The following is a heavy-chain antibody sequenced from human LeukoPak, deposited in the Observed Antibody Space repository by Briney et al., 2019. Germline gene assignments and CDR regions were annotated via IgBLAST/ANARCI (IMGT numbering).Heavy chain of an antibody. J-gene: IGHJ6*02. CDR1: GGSISSYY. CDR2: IYYSGST. CDR3: ARRAGESHYYYYYGMDV. V-gene: IGHV4-59*08. Sequence: PSETLSLTCTVSGGSISSYYWSWIRQPPGKGLEWIGYIYYSGSTNYNPSLKSRVTISVDTSKNQFSLKLSSVTAADTAVYYCARRAGESHYYYYYGMDVWGQGTTVTVSS.